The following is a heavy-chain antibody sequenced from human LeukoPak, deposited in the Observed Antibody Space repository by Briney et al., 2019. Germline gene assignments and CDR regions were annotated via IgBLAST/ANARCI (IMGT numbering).Heavy chain of an antibody. CDR2: IYSGGST. CDR3: ARWVRDYYYGMDV. J-gene: IGHJ6*02. D-gene: IGHD3-10*01. Sequence: GGSLRLSCAASGFTFSSYAMSWVRQAPGKGLEWVSVIYSGGSTYYADSVKGRFTISRHNSKNTLYLQMNSLRAEDTAVYYCARWVRDYYYGMDVWGQGTTVTVSS. V-gene: IGHV3-53*04. CDR1: GFTFSSYA.